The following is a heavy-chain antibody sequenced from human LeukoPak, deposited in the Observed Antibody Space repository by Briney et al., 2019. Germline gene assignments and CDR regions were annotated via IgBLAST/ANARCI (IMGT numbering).Heavy chain of an antibody. D-gene: IGHD3-10*01. CDR2: ISSSSSYI. Sequence: PGGSLRLSCAASGFTFSSYSMNWVRQAPGKGLEWVSSISSSSSYIYYADSVKGRFTISRDNAKNSLYLQMNSLRAEDTAVYYCARGRSGWFGELSYYYMDVWGKGTTVTVSS. CDR3: ARGRSGWFGELSYYYMDV. CDR1: GFTFSSYS. J-gene: IGHJ6*03. V-gene: IGHV3-21*01.